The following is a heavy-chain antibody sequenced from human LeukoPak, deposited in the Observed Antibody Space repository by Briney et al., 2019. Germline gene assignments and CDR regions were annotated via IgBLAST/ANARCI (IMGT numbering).Heavy chain of an antibody. J-gene: IGHJ6*03. CDR2: INHSGST. CDR3: AARLGVTYYYYYMDV. Sequence: PSETLSLTCAVYGGSFSSYYWSWIRQPPGKGLEWIGEINHSGSTNYNPSLKSRVTISVDTSKNQFSLKLSSVTAADTAVYYCAARLGVTYYYYYMDVWGKGTTVTISS. D-gene: IGHD3-22*01. CDR1: GGSFSSYY. V-gene: IGHV4-34*01.